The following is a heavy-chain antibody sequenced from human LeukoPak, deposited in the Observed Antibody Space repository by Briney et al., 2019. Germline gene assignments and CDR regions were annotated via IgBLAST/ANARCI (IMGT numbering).Heavy chain of an antibody. Sequence: ASVKVSCKASGYTFTVYYMHWVRQAPGQGLEWMGWINPNSGGTNYAQKLQGRVTMTTDISTSTAYMELRSLRSDDTAVYYCARDARDVLLWFGEFSPWGQGTLVTVSS. J-gene: IGHJ5*02. CDR1: GYTFTVYY. V-gene: IGHV1-2*02. D-gene: IGHD3-10*01. CDR3: ARDARDVLLWFGEFSP. CDR2: INPNSGGT.